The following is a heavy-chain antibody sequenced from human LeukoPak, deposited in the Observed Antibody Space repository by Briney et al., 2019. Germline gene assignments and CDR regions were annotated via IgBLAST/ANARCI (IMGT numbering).Heavy chain of an antibody. CDR3: ARGRRLLWFGELPDY. Sequence: GASVKASCKASGYTFTSYDINWVRQATGQGLEWMGWMNPNSGNTGYAQKFQGRVTMTRNTSISTAYMELSSLRSEDTAVYYCARGRRLLWFGELPDYWGQGTLVTVSS. J-gene: IGHJ4*02. CDR2: MNPNSGNT. V-gene: IGHV1-8*01. D-gene: IGHD3-10*01. CDR1: GYTFTSYD.